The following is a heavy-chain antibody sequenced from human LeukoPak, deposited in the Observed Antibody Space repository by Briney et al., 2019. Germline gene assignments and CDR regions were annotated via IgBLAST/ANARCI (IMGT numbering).Heavy chain of an antibody. CDR2: MNPNSGNT. D-gene: IGHD6-6*01. Sequence: ASVKVSCKASGYIFPSYGLTWVRQAPGQGLEWMGWMNPNSGNTGYAQKFQGRVTMTRNTSISTAYMELSSLRSEDTAVYYCARGESSSSTHYYYYYMDVWGKGTTVTVSS. V-gene: IGHV1-8*02. J-gene: IGHJ6*03. CDR3: ARGESSSSTHYYYYYMDV. CDR1: GYIFPSYG.